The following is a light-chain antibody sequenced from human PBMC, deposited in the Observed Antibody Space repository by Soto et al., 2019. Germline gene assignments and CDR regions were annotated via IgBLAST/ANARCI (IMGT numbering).Light chain of an antibody. Sequence: QSALTQPASVSGSPGQSITISCTGTSSDVGGYNYVSWYQQLPGKAPKLMIYDVSDRPSGVSNRFSGSKSGNTASLTISGLQAEDEADYYCSSYTSSSLYVFGTGPKLTVL. V-gene: IGLV2-14*01. CDR1: SSDVGGYNY. CDR3: SSYTSSSLYV. J-gene: IGLJ1*01. CDR2: DVS.